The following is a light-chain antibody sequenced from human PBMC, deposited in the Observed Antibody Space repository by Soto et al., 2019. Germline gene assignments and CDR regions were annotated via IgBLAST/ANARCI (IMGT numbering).Light chain of an antibody. CDR2: STS. CDR3: QQYDTSPRM. CDR1: QSVNTIY. V-gene: IGKV3-20*01. J-gene: IGKJ1*01. Sequence: EIVLTQSPGTLSLTPGERATLSCRASQSVNTIYFAWYQQKPGQAPRLLIYSTSNRATGIPDRFSGSGSGTDFTLTISRLEPEDFAVYYCQQYDTSPRMFGQGTKVEIK.